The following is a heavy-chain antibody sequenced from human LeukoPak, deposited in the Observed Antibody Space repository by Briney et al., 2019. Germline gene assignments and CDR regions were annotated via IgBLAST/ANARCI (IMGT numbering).Heavy chain of an antibody. J-gene: IGHJ6*02. V-gene: IGHV1-18*01. CDR1: GYTFTSYG. Sequence: ASVKVSCKASGYTFTSYGISWVRQAPGQGLEWMGWISAYNGNTNYAQKLQGRVTMTTDTSTSTAYVELRSLRSDDTAVYYCARASQVAVVVPAAIDGMDVWGQGTTVTVAS. D-gene: IGHD2-2*01. CDR3: ARASQVAVVVPAAIDGMDV. CDR2: ISAYNGNT.